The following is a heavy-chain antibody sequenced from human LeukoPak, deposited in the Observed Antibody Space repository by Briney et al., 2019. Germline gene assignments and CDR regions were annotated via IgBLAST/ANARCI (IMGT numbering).Heavy chain of an antibody. CDR3: AKDTVKVTTIRRVPHYMDV. CDR2: IRYDGSNK. V-gene: IGHV3-30*02. D-gene: IGHD5-12*01. J-gene: IGHJ6*03. CDR1: GFTFSTYG. Sequence: GGSLRLSCAASGFTFSTYGMHWVRQAPGKGLEWVAFIRYDGSNKYYADSVKGRFTISRDNSKNTLYLQMNSLRAEDTAVYYCAKDTVKVTTIRRVPHYMDVWGKGTTVTISS.